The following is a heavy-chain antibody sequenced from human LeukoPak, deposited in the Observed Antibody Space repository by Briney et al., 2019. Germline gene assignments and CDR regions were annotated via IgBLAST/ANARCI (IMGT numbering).Heavy chain of an antibody. CDR1: GGTFSSYA. V-gene: IGHV1-69*04. Sequence: SVKVSCKASGGTFSSYAISWVRQAPGQGLEWMGRIIPILGIANYAQKFQGRVTITAAKSTSTAYMELSSLRSEDTAVYYCAGRCGGDCYGDFDYWGQGTLVTVSS. J-gene: IGHJ4*02. CDR2: IIPILGIA. D-gene: IGHD2-21*01. CDR3: AGRCGGDCYGDFDY.